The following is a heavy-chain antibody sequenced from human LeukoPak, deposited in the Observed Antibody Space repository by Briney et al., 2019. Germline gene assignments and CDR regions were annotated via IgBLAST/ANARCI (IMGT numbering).Heavy chain of an antibody. CDR2: ISSSSIYI. CDR3: ARDLWHIARYGHYMDV. V-gene: IGHV3-21*01. J-gene: IGHJ6*03. CDR1: GFTLSSRS. Sequence: GGSLRLSCAASGFTLSSRSMKWVRQAPGKGLQWISSISSSSIYIYYADSVKGRFTISRDNAKNSLYLQMNSLRAEDTAVYYCARDLWHIARYGHYMDVWGKGTTVTISS. D-gene: IGHD2-21*01.